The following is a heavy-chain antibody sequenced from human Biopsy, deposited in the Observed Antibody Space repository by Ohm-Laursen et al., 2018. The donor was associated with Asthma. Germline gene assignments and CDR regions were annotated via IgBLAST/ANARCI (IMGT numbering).Heavy chain of an antibody. V-gene: IGHV3-30*18. D-gene: IGHD6-13*01. CDR1: GFNFHNYG. Sequence: SLRLSCSASGFNFHNYGMNWVRRGPGKGLEWVAQILFDGRKINYPDSVKGRFTISRANSKNMVYLQMNSLRPEDAAVYYCAKDRVAGRSYYFDYWGQGSLVSVSS. CDR2: ILFDGRKI. J-gene: IGHJ4*02. CDR3: AKDRVAGRSYYFDY.